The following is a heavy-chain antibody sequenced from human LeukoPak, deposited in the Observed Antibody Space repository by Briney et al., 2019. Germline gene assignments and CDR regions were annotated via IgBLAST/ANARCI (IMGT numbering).Heavy chain of an antibody. CDR3: ARDGDSNWYFDL. V-gene: IGHV3-33*01. J-gene: IGHJ2*01. D-gene: IGHD4-11*01. CDR1: GFTFSSYD. CDR2: IWYDGSNK. Sequence: QPGGSLRLSCAASGFTFSSYDMHWVRQAPGKGLEWVAIIWYDGSNKYYADSVKGRFTISRDNSKNTLYLRMNSLRAEDTAIYYCARDGDSNWYFDLWGRGTLVTVSS.